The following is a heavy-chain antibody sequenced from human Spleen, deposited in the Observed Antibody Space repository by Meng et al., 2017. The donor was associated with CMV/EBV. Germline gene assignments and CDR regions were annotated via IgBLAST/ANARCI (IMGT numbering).Heavy chain of an antibody. D-gene: IGHD1-26*01. CDR3: ARAWRVGATIVY. Sequence: ASVKVSCKASGYTFRDYWLHWVRQAPGQRPEWMGRINPKSGGTTYGQTFQGRVTMTTETSINTAYMELSRLRSDDTAVYYCARAWRVGATIVYWGQGTLVTVSS. J-gene: IGHJ4*02. CDR1: GYTFRDYW. CDR2: INPKSGGT. V-gene: IGHV1-2*02.